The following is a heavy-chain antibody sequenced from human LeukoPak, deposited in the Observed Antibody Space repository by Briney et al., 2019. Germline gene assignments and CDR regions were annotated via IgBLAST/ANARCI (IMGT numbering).Heavy chain of an antibody. J-gene: IGHJ4*02. CDR1: GFTFSSHS. D-gene: IGHD7-27*01. CDR2: ISSSSSYI. CDR3: ASELGIGY. V-gene: IGHV3-21*01. Sequence: GGSLRPSCAAPGFTFSSHSMNWVRQAPGKGLEWVSSISSSSSYIYYADSVKGRFTISRDNAKNSLYLQMNSLRAEDTAVYYCASELGIGYWGQGTLVTVSS.